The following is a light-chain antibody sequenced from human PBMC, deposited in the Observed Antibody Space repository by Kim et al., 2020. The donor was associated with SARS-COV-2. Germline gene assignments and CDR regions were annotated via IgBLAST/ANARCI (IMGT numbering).Light chain of an antibody. Sequence: EIVLTQSPGTLSLSPGERATLSCRTSETISSDYVAWYRHKPGQAPRLLIYGASTRATGIPERFSGSGSGTDFTLNISRLEPEDFAVYYCQQYDPSFPYTFGQGTKLEI. CDR2: GAS. CDR3: QQYDPSFPYT. V-gene: IGKV3-20*01. CDR1: ETISSDY. J-gene: IGKJ2*01.